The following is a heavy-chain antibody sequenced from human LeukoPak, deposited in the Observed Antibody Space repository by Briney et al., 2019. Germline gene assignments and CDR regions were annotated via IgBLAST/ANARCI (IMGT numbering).Heavy chain of an antibody. J-gene: IGHJ4*02. D-gene: IGHD6-19*01. Sequence: SVKVSCKASGYTFTSYAISWVRQAPGQGLEWMGGIIPIFGTANYAQKFQGRVTITADESTSTAYMELSSLRSEDTAVYYCARSVSSWLGSGAQYYFDYWGQGTLVTVSS. V-gene: IGHV1-69*13. CDR2: IIPIFGTA. CDR1: GYTFTSYA. CDR3: ARSVSSWLGSGAQYYFDY.